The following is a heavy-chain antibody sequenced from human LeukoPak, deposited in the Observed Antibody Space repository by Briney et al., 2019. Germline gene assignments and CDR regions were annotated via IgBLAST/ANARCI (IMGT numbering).Heavy chain of an antibody. V-gene: IGHV4-59*01. J-gene: IGHJ6*02. CDR2: IYYSGST. CDR3: ARDGSVTSLYYGMDV. Sequence: SETLSLTCTASGGSISSYYWSWIRQPPGKGLEWIGYIYYSGSTNYNPSLKSRVTISVDTSKNQFSLKLSSVTAADTAVYYCARDGSVTSLYYGMDVWGQGTMVTVSS. D-gene: IGHD4-17*01. CDR1: GGSISSYY.